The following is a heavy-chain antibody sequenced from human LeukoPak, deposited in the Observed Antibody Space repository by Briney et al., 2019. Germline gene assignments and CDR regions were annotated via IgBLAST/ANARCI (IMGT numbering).Heavy chain of an antibody. CDR2: INHSGST. V-gene: IGHV4-34*01. D-gene: IGHD2-2*01. J-gene: IGHJ4*02. CDR3: ARVIIRYCSSTSCYARRDLGLPHFDY. CDR1: GGSFSGYY. Sequence: PSETLSLTCAVYGGSFSGYYWSWIRQPPGKGLEWSGEINHSGSTNYNPSLKSPVTLSVDTSNNPFSLKLSSFPAADTAVYYCARVIIRYCSSTSCYARRDLGLPHFDYWGQRTLVTVSS.